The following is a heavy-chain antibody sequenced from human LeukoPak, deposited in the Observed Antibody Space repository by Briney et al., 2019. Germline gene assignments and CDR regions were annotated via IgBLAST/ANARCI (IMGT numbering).Heavy chain of an antibody. CDR2: ISSDGNNK. CDR1: GFTFSTSS. J-gene: IGHJ1*01. Sequence: PGGSLRLSCAASGFTFSTSSMHWVRQTPGKGLDWVALISSDGNNKYYANSVKGWFTISRDNSKNTLSLQMNSLRDDDTAVYYCTRDPRLREFESWGQGTLVTVSS. D-gene: IGHD2-21*02. CDR3: TRDPRLREFES. V-gene: IGHV3-30-3*01.